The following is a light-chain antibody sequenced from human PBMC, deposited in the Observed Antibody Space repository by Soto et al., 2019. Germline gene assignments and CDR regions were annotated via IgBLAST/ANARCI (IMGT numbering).Light chain of an antibody. CDR3: QQSYSTPQVT. V-gene: IGKV1-39*01. CDR1: QSISSY. J-gene: IGKJ2*01. Sequence: DIQMTQSPSSLSASVGDRVTITCRASQSISSYLNWYQQKPGKAPKLLIYAPSSLQSGVPSRFSGSGSGTDFSLTISSLQPEDFATYYCQQSYSTPQVTFGQGTKLEIK. CDR2: APS.